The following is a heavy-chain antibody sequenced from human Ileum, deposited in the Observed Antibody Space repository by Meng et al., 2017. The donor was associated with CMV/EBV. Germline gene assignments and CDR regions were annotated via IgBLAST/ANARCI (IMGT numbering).Heavy chain of an antibody. D-gene: IGHD5-24*01. CDR2: IYPGDSDT. Sequence: GGSLRLSCKGSGYSFTSYWIGWVRQMPGKGLEWMGIIYPGDSDTRYSPSFQGQVTISVDKSISTAYLQWSSLKASDTAMYYCARSGGRLQRYYFDYWGQGTLVTVSS. CDR1: GYSFTSYW. V-gene: IGHV5-51*01. CDR3: ARSGGRLQRYYFDY. J-gene: IGHJ4*02.